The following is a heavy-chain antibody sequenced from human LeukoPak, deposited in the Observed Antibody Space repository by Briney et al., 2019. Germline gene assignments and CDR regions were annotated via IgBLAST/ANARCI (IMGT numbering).Heavy chain of an antibody. V-gene: IGHV4-4*07. CDR3: ARCTDSSCGRAFDI. J-gene: IGHJ3*02. D-gene: IGHD2-15*01. CDR2: MYNSETI. CDR1: GGSISGYY. Sequence: SETLSLTCTVSGGSISGYYWSWIRQPAGKGPEWIGRMYNSETINYNPSLKSRVTMSLDTSKNRFSLNVTSVTAADTAVYYCARCTDSSCGRAFDIWGQGTMVTVSS.